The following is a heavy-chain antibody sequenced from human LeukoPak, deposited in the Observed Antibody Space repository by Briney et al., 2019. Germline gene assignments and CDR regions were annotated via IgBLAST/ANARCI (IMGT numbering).Heavy chain of an antibody. J-gene: IGHJ6*03. CDR2: ISYDGSNK. Sequence: PGGSLRLSCVVSGFTSDFTFSRFWMNWVRQAPGKGLEWVAVISYDGSNKYYADSVKGRFTISRDNSKNTLYLQMNSLRAEDTAVYYCARVGPWVNPDYYYYYMDVWGKGTTVTVSS. V-gene: IGHV3-30*03. CDR1: GFTSDFTFSRFW. D-gene: IGHD1-14*01. CDR3: ARVGPWVNPDYYYYYMDV.